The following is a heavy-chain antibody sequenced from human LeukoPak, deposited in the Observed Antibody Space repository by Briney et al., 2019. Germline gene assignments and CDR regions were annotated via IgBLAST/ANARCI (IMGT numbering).Heavy chain of an antibody. CDR1: GFTFSTFW. V-gene: IGHV3-74*01. D-gene: IGHD3-16*01. CDR2: INHDGSST. CDR3: AKDDRLLRFLH. Sequence: PGGSLRLSCATSGFTFSTFWMHWVRQAPGKGLVWVSRINHDGSSTNYADSVKGRFTISRDNSKNTVYLQINNLRDEDTAVYYCAKDDRLLRFLHWGQGTLVTVSS. J-gene: IGHJ4*02.